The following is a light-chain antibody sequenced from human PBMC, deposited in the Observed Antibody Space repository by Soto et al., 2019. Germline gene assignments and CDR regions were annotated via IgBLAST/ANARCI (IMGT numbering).Light chain of an antibody. CDR2: AAS. Sequence: DIQMTQSPSSLSASVGDRVTITCRASQSISIYLNWYQQKPGKAPQLLIYAASSLQRGVPSTFSGDGSGTDFTLTISSLQPEDFATYYCQQSYSTRLTGGPGTIVDIK. CDR1: QSISIY. CDR3: QQSYSTRLT. J-gene: IGKJ3*01. V-gene: IGKV1-39*01.